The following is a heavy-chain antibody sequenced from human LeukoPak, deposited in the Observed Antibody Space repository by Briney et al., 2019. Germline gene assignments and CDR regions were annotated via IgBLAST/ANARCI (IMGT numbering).Heavy chain of an antibody. D-gene: IGHD3-9*01. Sequence: SETLSLTCTVSGGSISSYYWSWIRQPPGKGLEWIGYIYYSGSTNYNPSLKSRVTISVDTSKNQFSLKLSSVTAADTAVYYCARAEEGYDILTGYYRNDPDAFDIWGQGTMVTVSS. J-gene: IGHJ3*02. V-gene: IGHV4-59*01. CDR3: ARAEEGYDILTGYYRNDPDAFDI. CDR1: GGSISSYY. CDR2: IYYSGST.